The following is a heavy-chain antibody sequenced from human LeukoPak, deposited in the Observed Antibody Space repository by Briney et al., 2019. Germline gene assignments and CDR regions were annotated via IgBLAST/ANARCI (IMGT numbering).Heavy chain of an antibody. V-gene: IGHV4-34*01. CDR2: INHSGST. CDR3: ARVGLGSGSSTGNYYYMDV. D-gene: IGHD3-10*01. J-gene: IGHJ6*03. CDR1: GGSFSGYY. Sequence: SETLSLTCAVYGGSFSGYYWSWIRQPPGKGLEWIGEINHSGSTNYNPSLKSRVTISVDTSKNQFSLKLSSVTAADTAVYYCARVGLGSGSSTGNYYYMDVWGKGTTVTVSS.